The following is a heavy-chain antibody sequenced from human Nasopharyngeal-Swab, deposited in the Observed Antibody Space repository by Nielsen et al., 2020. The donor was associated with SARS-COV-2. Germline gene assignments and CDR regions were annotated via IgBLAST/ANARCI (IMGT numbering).Heavy chain of an antibody. CDR3: ARRGNWFDP. Sequence: GESLKISCAASGFTFSSYEMNWVRQVPGKGLEWVSYISRSGGTIYYADSVKGRFTISRDNAKNSLYLQMNSLRAEDTAVYYCARRGNWFDPWGQGTLVTVSS. V-gene: IGHV3-48*03. CDR2: ISRSGGTI. CDR1: GFTFSSYE. J-gene: IGHJ5*02.